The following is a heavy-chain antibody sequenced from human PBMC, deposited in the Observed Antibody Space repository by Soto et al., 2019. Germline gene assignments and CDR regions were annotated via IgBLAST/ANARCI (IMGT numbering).Heavy chain of an antibody. V-gene: IGHV1-18*01. J-gene: IGHJ6*02. CDR2: ISAYKGNT. D-gene: IGHD3-10*01. CDR1: GYTFTSYG. Sequence: GASVKVSCKASGYTFTSYGISWVRQAPGQGLEWKGWISAYKGNTNYAQKLQGRVTMTTDTSTSTAYMELRSLRSDDTAVYYCARDQEVGYYGSGSYPYYYYGMDVWGQGTTVTVSS. CDR3: ARDQEVGYYGSGSYPYYYYGMDV.